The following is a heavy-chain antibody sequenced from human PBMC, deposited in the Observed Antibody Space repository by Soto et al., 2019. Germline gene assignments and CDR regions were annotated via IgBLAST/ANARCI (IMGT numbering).Heavy chain of an antibody. Sequence: PSETLSLTCTVSGGSISSSTWTWIRQPPGKGLEWIGYIYYSGYINYNPSLKSRVTISVDTSKNQFSLKLSSVTAADTAVYYCARAGSGYDFIDYWGRGTLVTVSS. D-gene: IGHD5-12*01. V-gene: IGHV4-59*01. CDR2: IYYSGYI. CDR3: ARAGSGYDFIDY. CDR1: GGSISSST. J-gene: IGHJ4*02.